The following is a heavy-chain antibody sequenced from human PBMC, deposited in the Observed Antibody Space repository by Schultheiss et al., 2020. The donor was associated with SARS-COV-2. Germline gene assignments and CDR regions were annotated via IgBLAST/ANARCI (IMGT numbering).Heavy chain of an antibody. V-gene: IGHV3-15*07. CDR2: IKSKTDGGTT. D-gene: IGHD2-15*01. Sequence: GGSLRLSCAASGFTFSNAWMNWVRQAPGKGLEWVGRIKSKTDGGTTDYAAPVKGRFTISRDDSKNTLYLQMNSLKTEDTAVYYCTTALGYCSGGSCYRDDYYYYYGMDVWGQGTTVTVSS. CDR3: TTALGYCSGGSCYRDDYYYYYGMDV. J-gene: IGHJ6*02. CDR1: GFTFSNAW.